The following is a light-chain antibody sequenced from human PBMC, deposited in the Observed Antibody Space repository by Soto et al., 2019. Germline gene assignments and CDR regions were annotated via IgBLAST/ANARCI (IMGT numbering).Light chain of an antibody. J-gene: IGKJ3*01. CDR1: HSVSSY. CDR2: DAS. Sequence: EIVLTQSPATLSLSPGERATLSCRASHSVSSYLAWYQQKPGQAPRLLIYDASNRATGIPARFSGSWSGTDFTHTISRLEPADFAVYSEQQASNWSPAFTCGSGTKVDIK. V-gene: IGKV3-11*01. CDR3: QQASNWSPAFT.